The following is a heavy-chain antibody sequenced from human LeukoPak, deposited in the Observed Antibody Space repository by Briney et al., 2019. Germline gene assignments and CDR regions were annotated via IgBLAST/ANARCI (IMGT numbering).Heavy chain of an antibody. CDR2: ISSSSSYI. Sequence: PGGSLRLSCAASGFTFSSYRMNWARQAPGKGREWVSSISSSSSYIYYADSVKGRFTISRDHPKNSLYLQMNSLRAEDTAVYHCAKDLPAAYFDYWGQGTLVTVSS. CDR1: GFTFSSYR. D-gene: IGHD2-2*01. J-gene: IGHJ4*02. V-gene: IGHV3-21*01. CDR3: AKDLPAAYFDY.